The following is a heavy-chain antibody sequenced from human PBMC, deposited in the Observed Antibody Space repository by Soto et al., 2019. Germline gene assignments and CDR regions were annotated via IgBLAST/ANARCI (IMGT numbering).Heavy chain of an antibody. CDR1: GFTFSSYA. D-gene: IGHD2-2*01. V-gene: IGHV3-23*01. Sequence: EVQLLESGGGLVQPGGSLRLSCAASGFTFSSYAMSWVRQDPGKGLEWVSAISGSGGSTYYADSVKGRFTISRDTSKNKVYLNMTSLRAEDTSVYYCAKDPSGVVPAALYVYYFYYMDVWGKGTTVTVSS. CDR2: ISGSGGST. CDR3: AKDPSGVVPAALYVYYFYYMDV. J-gene: IGHJ6*03.